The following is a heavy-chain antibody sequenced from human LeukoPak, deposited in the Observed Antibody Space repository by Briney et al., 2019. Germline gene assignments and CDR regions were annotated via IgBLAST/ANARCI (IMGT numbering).Heavy chain of an antibody. V-gene: IGHV3-48*03. Sequence: PGGSLRLSCAASGFTFSSYEMNWVRQAPGKGLEWVSYISSSGSTIYYADSVKGRFTISRDNAKNSLYLQMNSLRAEDTAVYYCARPNTRGYENWFDPWGQGTLVPVSS. CDR3: ARPNTRGYENWFDP. CDR1: GFTFSSYE. CDR2: ISSSGSTI. D-gene: IGHD3-3*01. J-gene: IGHJ5*02.